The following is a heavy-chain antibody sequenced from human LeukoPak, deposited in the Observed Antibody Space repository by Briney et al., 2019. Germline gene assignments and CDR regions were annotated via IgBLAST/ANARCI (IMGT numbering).Heavy chain of an antibody. CDR2: ISSSGSTI. V-gene: IGHV3-11*04. CDR3: ARDWYSGSYPLDY. D-gene: IGHD1-26*01. J-gene: IGHJ4*02. CDR1: GFTFSDYY. Sequence: GGSLRLSCAASGFTFSDYYMTWIRQAPGKGLEWVSYISSSGSTIYYADSVKGRFTISRDNAKNSLDLQMNSLRAEDTAVYYCARDWYSGSYPLDYWGQGTLVTVSS.